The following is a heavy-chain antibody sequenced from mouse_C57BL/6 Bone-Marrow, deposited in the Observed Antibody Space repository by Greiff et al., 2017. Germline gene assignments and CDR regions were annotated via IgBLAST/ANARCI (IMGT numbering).Heavy chain of an antibody. CDR2: IRSKSNNYAT. CDR3: VRQRDGNYCCAMDY. J-gene: IGHJ4*01. CDR1: GFSFNTYA. V-gene: IGHV10-1*01. Sequence: EVKVVESGGGLVQPKGSLKLSCAASGFSFNTYAMNWVRQAPGKGLEWVARIRSKSNNYATYYADSVKDRFTISRDDSESMLYLQMNNLKTEDTAMYYCVRQRDGNYCCAMDYWGQGTSVTVSS. D-gene: IGHD2-1*01.